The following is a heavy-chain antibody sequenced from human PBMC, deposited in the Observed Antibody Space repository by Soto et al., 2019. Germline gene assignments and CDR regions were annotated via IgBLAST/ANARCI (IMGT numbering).Heavy chain of an antibody. Sequence: EVQLVESGGGLVQPGGSLRLSCAASGFTFSSYSMNWVRQAPVKGLEWVSYISSSSSTIYYADSVKGRFTISRDNAKNSLYLQMNSLRAEDTAVYYCASRLWFGELFVYWGQGTLVTVSS. J-gene: IGHJ4*02. CDR2: ISSSSSTI. CDR3: ASRLWFGELFVY. V-gene: IGHV3-48*01. CDR1: GFTFSSYS. D-gene: IGHD3-10*01.